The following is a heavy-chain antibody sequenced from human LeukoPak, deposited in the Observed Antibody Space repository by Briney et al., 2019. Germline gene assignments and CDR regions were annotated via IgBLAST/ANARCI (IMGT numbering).Heavy chain of an antibody. D-gene: IGHD3-9*01. J-gene: IGHJ4*02. CDR2: IYYSGST. CDR1: GGSISSYY. CDR3: ARHDNDILTGYCYFDY. V-gene: IGHV4-59*08. Sequence: PSETLSLTCTVSGGSISSYYWSWIRQPPGKGLEWIGYIYYSGSTNYNPSLKSRVTISVDTSKNQFSLKLSSVTAADTAVYYCARHDNDILTGYCYFDYWGQGTLVTVSS.